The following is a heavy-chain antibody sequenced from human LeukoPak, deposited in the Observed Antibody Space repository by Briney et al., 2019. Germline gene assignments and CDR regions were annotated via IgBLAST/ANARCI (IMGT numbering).Heavy chain of an antibody. CDR3: ARSEYDYVWGSYCYSPYYFDY. CDR1: GGSFSGYY. V-gene: IGHV4-34*01. CDR2: INHSGST. Sequence: PSETLSLTCAVYGGSFSGYYWSWIRQPPAKGLEWIGEINHSGSTNYNPSLKSRVTISIDTSKNQFSLKLSSVTAADTAVYYCARSEYDYVWGSYCYSPYYFDYWGQGTLVTVSS. D-gene: IGHD3-16*02. J-gene: IGHJ4*02.